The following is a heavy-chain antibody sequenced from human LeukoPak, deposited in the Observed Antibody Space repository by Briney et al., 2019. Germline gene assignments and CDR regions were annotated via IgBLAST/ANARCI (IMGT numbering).Heavy chain of an antibody. V-gene: IGHV4-31*03. J-gene: IGHJ4*02. D-gene: IGHD3-22*01. CDR1: GGSISSGGCY. Sequence: SETLSLTCTVSGGSISSGGCYWSWIRQHPGKGLEWIGYIYYSGSTYYNPSLKSRVTISVDTSKNQFSLKLSSVTAADTAVYYCARADKYYDSSGIDYWGQGTLVTVSS. CDR2: IYYSGST. CDR3: ARADKYYDSSGIDY.